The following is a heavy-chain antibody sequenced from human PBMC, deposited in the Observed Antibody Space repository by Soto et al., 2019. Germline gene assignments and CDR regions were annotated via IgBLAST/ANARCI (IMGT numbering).Heavy chain of an antibody. CDR2: ISGSGGST. V-gene: IGHV3-23*01. D-gene: IGHD5-18*01. CDR3: AKACRGTAMVTHFDY. CDR1: GFTFSSYA. J-gene: IGHJ4*02. Sequence: PGGSLRLSCAASGFTFSSYAMSCVRQAPGKGLEWGSAISGSGGSTYYADSVKGRFTTSRDNSKNTLYRQMNSLRAEDTAVYYSAKACRGTAMVTHFDYWGQGTLGTVSS.